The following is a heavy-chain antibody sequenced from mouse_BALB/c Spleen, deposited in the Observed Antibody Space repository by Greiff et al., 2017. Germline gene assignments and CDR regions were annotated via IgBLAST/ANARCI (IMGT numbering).Heavy chain of an antibody. CDR1: GFTFSSYA. J-gene: IGHJ3*01. V-gene: IGHV5-9-4*01. D-gene: IGHD1-1*01. Sequence: EVQGVESGGGLVKPGGSLKLSCAASGFTFSSYAMSWVRQSPEKRLEWVAEISSGGSYTYYPDTVTGRFTISRDNAKNTLYLEMSSLRSEDTAMYYCARVTTVVDAWFAYWGQGTLVTVSA. CDR3: ARVTTVVDAWFAY. CDR2: ISSGGSYT.